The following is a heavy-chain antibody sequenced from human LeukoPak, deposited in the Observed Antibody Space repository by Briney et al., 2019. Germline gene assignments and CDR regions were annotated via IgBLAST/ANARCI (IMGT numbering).Heavy chain of an antibody. Sequence: SETLSLTCAVYGGSFSGYYWSWIRQPPGKGLEWIGEINHSGSTNYNPSLKSRVTISVDTSKNRFSLKLSSVTAADTAVYYCARVNYIVLMVYAIRKYFDYWGQGTLVTVSS. CDR1: GGSFSGYY. J-gene: IGHJ4*02. CDR3: ARVNYIVLMVYAIRKYFDY. V-gene: IGHV4-34*01. D-gene: IGHD2-8*01. CDR2: INHSGST.